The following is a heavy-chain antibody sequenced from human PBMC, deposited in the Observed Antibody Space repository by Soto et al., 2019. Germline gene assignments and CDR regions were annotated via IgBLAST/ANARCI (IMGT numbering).Heavy chain of an antibody. CDR3: ARVPTYYYDSSGSYSFDY. V-gene: IGHV4-30-4*01. Sequence: KLSAPLALTCTVSGGSISSGDYYWSWIRQPPGKGGEWIGYIYYSGSTYYNPSLKSRVTISVDTFKNQFSLKLSSVTAADTAVYYCARVPTYYYDSSGSYSFDYWGQGTLVTVSS. CDR1: GGSISSGDYY. D-gene: IGHD3-22*01. J-gene: IGHJ4*02. CDR2: IYYSGST.